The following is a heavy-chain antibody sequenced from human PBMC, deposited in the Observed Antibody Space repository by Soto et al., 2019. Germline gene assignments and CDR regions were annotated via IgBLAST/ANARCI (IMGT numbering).Heavy chain of an antibody. CDR3: ARAQQIIVGATFYYYYGMDV. CDR2: IYTGGNT. Sequence: SETLSLTCNVSGRSMISYYWSWIRQPAGKGPEWIGRIYTGGNTNYNPSLKSRVTMSVDTSKSQFSLKLSSVTAADTAVYYCARAQQIIVGATFYYYYGMDVWGQGTTVT. D-gene: IGHD1-26*01. J-gene: IGHJ6*02. CDR1: GRSMISYY. V-gene: IGHV4-4*07.